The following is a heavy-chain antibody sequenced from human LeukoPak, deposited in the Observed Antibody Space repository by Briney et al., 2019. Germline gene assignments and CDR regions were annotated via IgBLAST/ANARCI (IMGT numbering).Heavy chain of an antibody. CDR1: GFTFNNAW. V-gene: IGHV3-15*07. Sequence: GGSLRLSCATSGFTFNNAWMNWVRQAPGKGLEWVGRIKSKTDGGTTDYAAPVKGRFTISRDDSKNTLYLQMNSLKTEDTAVYYCTTDEGMYYYGSSGPEYFQHWGQGTLVTVSS. J-gene: IGHJ1*01. CDR2: IKSKTDGGTT. D-gene: IGHD3-22*01. CDR3: TTDEGMYYYGSSGPEYFQH.